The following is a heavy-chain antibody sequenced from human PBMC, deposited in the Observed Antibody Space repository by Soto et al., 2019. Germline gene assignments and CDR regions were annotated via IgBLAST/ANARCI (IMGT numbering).Heavy chain of an antibody. CDR1: EHRFTSYV. Sequence: PXESVRVSWKGSEHRFTSYVSRWVLQLPGKGLEWMGRIDPSDSYTNYSPSFQGHVTISADKSISTAYLQWSSLKASDTAMYYCARGRNKMVQGLGYNWFDPWGQGTLVTGPS. CDR3: ARGRNKMVQGLGYNWFDP. V-gene: IGHV5-10-1*01. J-gene: IGHJ5*02. CDR2: IDPSDSYT. D-gene: IGHD1-1*01.